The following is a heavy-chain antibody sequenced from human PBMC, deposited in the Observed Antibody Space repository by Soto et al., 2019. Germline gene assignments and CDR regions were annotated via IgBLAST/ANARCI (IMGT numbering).Heavy chain of an antibody. CDR3: ARHKRPHYYYYGMDV. J-gene: IGHJ6*02. CDR1: GYSFTSYW. V-gene: IGHV5-51*01. Sequence: GESLKISCKGSGYSFTSYWIGWVRQMPGKGLEWMGIIYPGDSDTRYSPSFQGQVTISADKSISTAYLQWSSLKASDTAMYYCARHKRPHYYYYGMDVWGQGTTVTVS. CDR2: IYPGDSDT.